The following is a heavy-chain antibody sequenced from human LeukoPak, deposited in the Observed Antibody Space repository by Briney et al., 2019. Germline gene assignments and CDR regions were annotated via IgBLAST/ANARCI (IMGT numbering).Heavy chain of an antibody. CDR2: IYYSGST. V-gene: IGHV4-34*01. J-gene: IGHJ4*02. CDR3: AAYDILNGYTKFEFDY. CDR1: GGSFSGYY. Sequence: SETLSLTCAVYGGSFSGYYWSWIRQPPRKGLEWIGSIYYSGSTYYNPSLKSRVTISVDTSKNQFSLKLSSVTAADTAVYYCAAYDILNGYTKFEFDYWGQGTLVTVSS. D-gene: IGHD3-9*01.